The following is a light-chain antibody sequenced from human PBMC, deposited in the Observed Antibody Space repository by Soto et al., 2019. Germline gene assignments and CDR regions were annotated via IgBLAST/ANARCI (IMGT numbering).Light chain of an antibody. V-gene: IGKV1-27*01. CDR2: AAS. Sequence: DLPMTHPPPSLSVSVGDRDTITRQASHDIGTTLTWCLYKAGKAPELLICAASILQSGVPPRFSGSGSGTHFTLTISSLQPEDAATYYYQKYNTAPYTCGQGT. CDR3: QKYNTAPYT. CDR1: HDIGTT. J-gene: IGKJ5*01.